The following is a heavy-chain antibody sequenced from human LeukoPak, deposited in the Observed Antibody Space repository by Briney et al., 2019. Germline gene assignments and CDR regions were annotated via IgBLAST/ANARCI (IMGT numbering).Heavy chain of an antibody. J-gene: IGHJ5*02. CDR1: GGSISSGGYS. CDR3: ARELGATARDTAMVTDDRSSADWFDP. D-gene: IGHD5-18*01. V-gene: IGHV4-30-2*01. CDR2: IYHSGST. Sequence: PSETLSLTCAVSGGSISSGGYSWSWIRQPPGKGLEWIGYIYHSGSTYYNPSLKSRVTISVDRSKNQFSLKLSSVTAADTAVYYCARELGATARDTAMVTDDRSSADWFDPWGQGTLVTVSS.